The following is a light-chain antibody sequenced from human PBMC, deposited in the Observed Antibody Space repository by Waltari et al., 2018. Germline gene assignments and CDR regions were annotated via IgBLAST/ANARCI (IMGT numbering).Light chain of an antibody. CDR3: SSYTSSSTLDVV. J-gene: IGLJ2*01. CDR1: SSDVGGYNY. Sequence: QSALTQPASVSGSPGQSITISCTGTSSDVGGYNYVSWYQQHPGKAPKLMIYDVRNRPSGVSNRVSGSKSGNTASLTISGLQAEDEADYYCSSYTSSSTLDVVFGGGTKLTVL. V-gene: IGLV2-14*03. CDR2: DVR.